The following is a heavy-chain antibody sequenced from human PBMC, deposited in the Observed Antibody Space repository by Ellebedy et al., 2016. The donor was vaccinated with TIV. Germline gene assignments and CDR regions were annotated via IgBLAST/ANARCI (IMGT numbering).Heavy chain of an antibody. D-gene: IGHD7-27*01. V-gene: IGHV2-5*02. Sequence: SGPTLVKPTQTLTLTCTFSGFLLSTSGVGVGWIRQPPGKALEWLALIYWDDDKRYSPSLKSRLTITKDTSKNQVVLTMTNMDPVDTATYYCAQTQTALGILIDWGQGTLVTVSS. CDR1: GFLLSTSGVG. J-gene: IGHJ4*02. CDR3: AQTQTALGILID. CDR2: IYWDDDK.